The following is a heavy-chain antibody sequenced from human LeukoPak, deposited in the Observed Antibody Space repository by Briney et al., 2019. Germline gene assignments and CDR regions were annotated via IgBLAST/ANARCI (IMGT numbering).Heavy chain of an antibody. Sequence: SETLSLTCTVSGGSISSYYWSWIRQPPGKGLEWIGYIYYSGGTNYNPSLMSRVTISVDTSKNQFSLKLTSVTAADTAVYYCARHLTIAAAGTFDSWAREPWSPSPQ. CDR2: IYYSGGT. CDR3: ARHLTIAAAGTFDS. V-gene: IGHV4-59*08. J-gene: IGHJ4*02. CDR1: GGSISSYY. D-gene: IGHD6-13*01.